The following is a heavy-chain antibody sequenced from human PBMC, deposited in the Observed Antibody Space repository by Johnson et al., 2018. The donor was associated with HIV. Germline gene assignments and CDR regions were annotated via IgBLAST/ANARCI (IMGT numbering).Heavy chain of an antibody. CDR2: ISYDGHNE. Sequence: QVQLVESGGGVVQPGGSLTLSCAASEFIFSSYSMHWVRQAPGKGLEWVAVISYDGHNEYSAASVEGRFTAARDNSKKTLYLQMNSLRAEDTAVYYCRRARAVVIARPDAFDIWGQGTMVTVSS. J-gene: IGHJ3*02. CDR3: RRARAVVIARPDAFDI. CDR1: EFIFSSYS. D-gene: IGHD2-21*01. V-gene: IGHV3-30*04.